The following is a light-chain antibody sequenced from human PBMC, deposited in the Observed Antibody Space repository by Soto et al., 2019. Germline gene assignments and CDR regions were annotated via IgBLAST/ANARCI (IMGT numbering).Light chain of an antibody. CDR1: ALPKQY. V-gene: IGLV3-25*02. Sequence: SYELTQPPSVSVSPGQTARITCSGDALPKQYAYWYQQKPGQAPVLVIYKDSERPSGIPERFSGSSSGTTVTLTISGVQAEDEADYYCQSADSSGTPWVVFGGGIKLTVL. J-gene: IGLJ2*01. CDR3: QSADSSGTPWVV. CDR2: KDS.